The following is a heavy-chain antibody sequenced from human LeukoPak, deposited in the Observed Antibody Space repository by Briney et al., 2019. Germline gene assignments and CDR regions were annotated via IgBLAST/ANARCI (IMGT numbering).Heavy chain of an antibody. J-gene: IGHJ4*02. CDR1: GGSISSSSYY. D-gene: IGHD2-2*01. Sequence: PSETLSLTCTVSGGSISSSSYYWGWIRQPPGKGLEWIGSIYYSGGTYYNPSLKSRVTISVDTSKNQFSLKLSSVTAADTAVYYCATRSYCSSTSCYVYFDYWGQGTLVTVSS. CDR3: ATRSYCSSTSCYVYFDY. CDR2: IYYSGGT. V-gene: IGHV4-39*01.